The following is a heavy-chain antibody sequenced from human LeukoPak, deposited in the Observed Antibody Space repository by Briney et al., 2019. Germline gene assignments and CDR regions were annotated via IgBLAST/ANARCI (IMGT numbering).Heavy chain of an antibody. Sequence: GGSLRLSCAASGCAFSSYSMNWVRQAPGKGLEWVSYITSSSSTKYYADSVKGRFTISRDNAKNSLYLQMNSLRAEDTAVYYCARIMTTLTTVEYWGQGTLVTVSS. CDR3: ARIMTTLTTVEY. J-gene: IGHJ4*02. V-gene: IGHV3-48*01. CDR2: ITSSSSTK. D-gene: IGHD4-17*01. CDR1: GCAFSSYS.